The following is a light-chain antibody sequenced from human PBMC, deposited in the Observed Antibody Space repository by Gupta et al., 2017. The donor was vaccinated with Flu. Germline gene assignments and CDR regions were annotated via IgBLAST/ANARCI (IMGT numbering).Light chain of an antibody. Sequence: QAVVTQEPSLTVSPGGTVTLTCGSSTGAVTSGHYPYWFQQKPGQAPRTLIYDTSKKHSWTPARFSGSLLGGKAALTLSGAQPEDEAEYYCLLSYSGARLYVFGTGTKVTVL. CDR3: LLSYSGARLYV. CDR2: DTS. V-gene: IGLV7-46*01. CDR1: TGAVTSGHY. J-gene: IGLJ1*01.